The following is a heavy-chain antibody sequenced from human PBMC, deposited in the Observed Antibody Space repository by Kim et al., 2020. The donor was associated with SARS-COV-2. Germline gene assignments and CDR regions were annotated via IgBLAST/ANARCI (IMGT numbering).Heavy chain of an antibody. CDR1: GGSFSGYF. J-gene: IGHJ4*02. V-gene: IGHV4-34*01. CDR3: ARGVNSASGSYYNDI. CDR2: IDHGGRS. Sequence: SETLSLTCALHGGSFSGYFWSWIRQSPGKPLEWIGAIDHGGRSNPNPSLKSRVTISLDRSQGEISMKLKSVTAADTAVYYCARGVNSASGSYYNDIWGQG. D-gene: IGHD3-10*01.